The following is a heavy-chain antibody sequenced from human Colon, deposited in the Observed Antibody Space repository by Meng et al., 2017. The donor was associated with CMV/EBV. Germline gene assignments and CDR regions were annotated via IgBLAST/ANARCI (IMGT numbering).Heavy chain of an antibody. Sequence: QVQLVQPGAEVKKPGASVKVFCKASGYTFTGFYIQWVRQAPGQGLEWMGWINPKSGDTIYEQKFQGRVTMTRDTSISTVYMDLNSLRSDDTAVYFCARDLWSGSSDYFDYWGQGTLVTVSS. D-gene: IGHD3-3*01. J-gene: IGHJ4*02. CDR3: ARDLWSGSSDYFDY. CDR1: GYTFTGFY. V-gene: IGHV1-2*02. CDR2: INPKSGDT.